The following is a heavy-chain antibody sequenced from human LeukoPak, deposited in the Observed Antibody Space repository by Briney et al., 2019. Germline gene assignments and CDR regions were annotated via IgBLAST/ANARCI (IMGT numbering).Heavy chain of an antibody. J-gene: IGHJ6*03. V-gene: IGHV3-53*01. Sequence: GGSLRLSRAASGFTVSSNYMSWVRQAPGKGLEWVSVIYSGGSTYYADSVKGRFTISRDNSKNTLYLQMNSLRAEDTAVYYCATHPGYCSSTSCPYYYHYYMDVWGKGTTVTVSS. CDR3: ATHPGYCSSTSCPYYYHYYMDV. CDR2: IYSGGST. D-gene: IGHD2-2*01. CDR1: GFTVSSNY.